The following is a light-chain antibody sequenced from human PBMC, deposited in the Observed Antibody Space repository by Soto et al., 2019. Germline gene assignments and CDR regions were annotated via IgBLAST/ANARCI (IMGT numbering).Light chain of an antibody. V-gene: IGKV3-20*01. J-gene: IGKJ1*01. Sequence: EIVLTRSPGTLSLSPWERATLSCRASQSVSSSYLAWYQQKPGQAPRLLIYGASSRATGIPDRFSGSGSGTDFTLTISRLEPEDFAVYYCQQYGSSPSTFGQGTKVEIK. CDR1: QSVSSSY. CDR3: QQYGSSPST. CDR2: GAS.